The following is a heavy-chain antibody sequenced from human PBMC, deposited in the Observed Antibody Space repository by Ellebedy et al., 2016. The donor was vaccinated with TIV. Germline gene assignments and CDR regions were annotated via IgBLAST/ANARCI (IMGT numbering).Heavy chain of an antibody. CDR1: GYTSTGYY. V-gene: IGHV1-2*02. D-gene: IGHD5-24*01. Sequence: AASVKVSCKASGYTSTGYYMHWVRQAPGQGLEWMGWINPNSGGTNYAQKFQGRVTMTRDTSTSTVYMELSSLRSEDTAVYYCARVMEMATTTYGMDVWGQGTTVTVSS. CDR3: ARVMEMATTTYGMDV. J-gene: IGHJ6*02. CDR2: INPNSGGT.